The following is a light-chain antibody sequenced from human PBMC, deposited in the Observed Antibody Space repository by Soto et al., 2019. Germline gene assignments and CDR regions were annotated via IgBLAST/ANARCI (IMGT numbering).Light chain of an antibody. CDR1: QSISSY. J-gene: IGKJ1*01. Sequence: DIQMTQSPSSLSASVGDRVTITCRASQSISSYLNWYQQKPGKAPKLLIYAASSLQSGVPSRFSSSGSGKYFTLTISSLQPEDFATYYCQQSYSTPPCTFGQGTKVEIK. CDR3: QQSYSTPPCT. V-gene: IGKV1-39*01. CDR2: AAS.